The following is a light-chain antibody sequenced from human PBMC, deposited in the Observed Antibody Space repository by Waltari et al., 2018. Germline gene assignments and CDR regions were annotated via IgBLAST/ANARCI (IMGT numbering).Light chain of an antibody. V-gene: IGLV2-23*02. CDR3: CSYGGGTTFVV. CDR2: EVS. J-gene: IGLJ2*01. CDR1: TRDIGNYKL. Sequence: QSALTQPASVSGSPGQSITISCTGTTRDIGNYKLVSWYQQHPGKVPKLMIYEVSERPAGVSDRFSGSKSGNTASLTISGLQAEDEADYYCCSYGGGTTFVVCGGGTKLTVL.